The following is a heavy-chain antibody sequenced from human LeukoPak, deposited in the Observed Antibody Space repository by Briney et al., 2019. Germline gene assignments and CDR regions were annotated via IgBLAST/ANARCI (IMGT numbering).Heavy chain of an antibody. J-gene: IGHJ4*02. V-gene: IGHV3-30-3*01. CDR2: ISYDGSYK. Sequence: PGRSLRLSCAASGFTFSSYAMHWVRQAPGKGLEWVAVISYDGSYKYYADSVKGRFTISRDNSKNTLYLQMNSLRAEDTAVYYCARAPLIVGATGPWRYWGQGTLVTVSS. CDR1: GFTFSSYA. D-gene: IGHD1-26*01. CDR3: ARAPLIVGATGPWRY.